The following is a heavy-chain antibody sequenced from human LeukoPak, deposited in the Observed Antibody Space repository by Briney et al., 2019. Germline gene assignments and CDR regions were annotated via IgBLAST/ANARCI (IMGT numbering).Heavy chain of an antibody. Sequence: PGGPLRLSCAASGFTFSSYAMHWVRQAPGKGLEWVAVISYDGSNKYYADSVKGRFTISRDNSKNTLYLQMNSLRAEDTAVYYCARSIAVAGTSWFDPWGQGTLVTVSS. CDR2: ISYDGSNK. V-gene: IGHV3-30-3*01. CDR3: ARSIAVAGTSWFDP. CDR1: GFTFSSYA. D-gene: IGHD6-19*01. J-gene: IGHJ5*02.